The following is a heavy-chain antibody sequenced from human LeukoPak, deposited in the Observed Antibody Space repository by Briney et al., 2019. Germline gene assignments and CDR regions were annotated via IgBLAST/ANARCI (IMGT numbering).Heavy chain of an antibody. CDR3: ASGRTDIVVVPATLRNYYFDY. J-gene: IGHJ4*02. CDR1: GGTFSSYD. Sequence: PGASVKVSCKASGGTFSSYDISWVRQAPGQGLEWMGGIMPISGTANYAQKFQGRVTITADKPTNTAYMELSSLRSEDTAVYYCASGRTDIVVVPATLRNYYFDYWGQGTLVTVSS. D-gene: IGHD2-2*01. CDR2: IMPISGTA. V-gene: IGHV1-69*06.